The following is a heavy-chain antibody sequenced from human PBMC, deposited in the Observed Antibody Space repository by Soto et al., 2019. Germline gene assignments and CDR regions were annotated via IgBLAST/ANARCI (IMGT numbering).Heavy chain of an antibody. CDR2: IYHSGST. CDR3: ARDQEVNYADYWGSDYYGMDV. CDR1: GDSISSGCHY. J-gene: IGHJ6*02. V-gene: IGHV4-31*03. Sequence: KTSDTLSLTCIVSGDSISSGCHYWIWIRHPPGKGLEWIGYIYHSGSTYYNPSLKSRVTISVDTSKNQFSLKLSSVTAADTAVYHCARDQEVNYADYWGSDYYGMDVWGQGTTVTVSS. D-gene: IGHD4-17*01.